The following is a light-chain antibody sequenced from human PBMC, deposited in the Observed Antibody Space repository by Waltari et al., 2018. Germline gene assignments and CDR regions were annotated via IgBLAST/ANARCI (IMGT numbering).Light chain of an antibody. J-gene: IGLJ3*02. V-gene: IGLV1-51*01. CDR3: ATWDTTLSAWV. Sequence: QAVLTQPPSVSAAPGQKVTISCSGSSSNIGNDYVSWYQQLPGTAPELLIYEDNKQPSYIPDRFSASKSDTSATLAITGLQTADEADYYCATWDTTLSAWVFGGGTRVTVL. CDR2: EDN. CDR1: SSNIGNDY.